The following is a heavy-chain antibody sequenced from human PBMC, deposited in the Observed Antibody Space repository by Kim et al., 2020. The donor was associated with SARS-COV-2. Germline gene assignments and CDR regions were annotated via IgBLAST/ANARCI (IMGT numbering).Heavy chain of an antibody. J-gene: IGHJ6*02. Sequence: SETLSLTCTVSGGSISSYYWSWIRQPPGKGLEWIGYIYYSGSTNYNPSLKSRVTISVDTSKNQFSLKLSSVTAADTAVYYCGGSSWSTYYYYGLDVWGQG. D-gene: IGHD6-13*01. CDR3: GGSSWSTYYYYGLDV. CDR2: IYYSGST. V-gene: IGHV4-59*13. CDR1: GGSISSYY.